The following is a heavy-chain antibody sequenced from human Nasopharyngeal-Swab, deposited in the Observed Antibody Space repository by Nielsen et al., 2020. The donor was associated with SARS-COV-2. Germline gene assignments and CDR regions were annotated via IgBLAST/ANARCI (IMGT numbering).Heavy chain of an antibody. CDR1: GASVSSGSYY. CDR2: IYYSGST. V-gene: IGHV4-61*01. CDR3: TREMVSGLLEIVVVPAATISYGMDV. Sequence: SETLSLTCTVSGASVSSGSYYWTCILQPPGKGLEWIGYIYYSGSTNYNPSLKSRVTISVDTSKNQFSLKLSSVTAADTAVYYCTREMVSGLLEIVVVPAATISYGMDVWGQGTTVTVSS. J-gene: IGHJ6*02. D-gene: IGHD2-2*03.